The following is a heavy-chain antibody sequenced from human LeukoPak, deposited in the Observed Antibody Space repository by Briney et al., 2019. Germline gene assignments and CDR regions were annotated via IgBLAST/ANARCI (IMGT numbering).Heavy chain of an antibody. D-gene: IGHD3-10*01. CDR1: GGSFSGYY. J-gene: IGHJ4*02. CDR2: VNHSGST. Sequence: SETLSLTCAVYGGSFSGYYWNWIRQPPGKGLEWLGEVNHSGSTNYNPSLKSRVTISVDTSENQFSLKLSSVTAADTAVYYCATTNVLLWFGELSKTAYFDYWGQGTLVTVSS. V-gene: IGHV4-34*01. CDR3: ATTNVLLWFGELSKTAYFDY.